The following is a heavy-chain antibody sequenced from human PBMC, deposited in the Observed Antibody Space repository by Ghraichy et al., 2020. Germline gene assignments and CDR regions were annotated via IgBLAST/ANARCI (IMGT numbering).Heavy chain of an antibody. CDR2: IKQDGSVQ. V-gene: IGHV3-7*01. J-gene: IGHJ5*02. CDR3: ARDPLAAAAWVRGFDP. D-gene: IGHD6-13*01. Sequence: GGSLRLSCAASGFIFSTCWMSWVRQAPGKWLEWVANIKQDGSVQYYVDSVKGRFTISRDNAKNSLYLQMNSLRAEDTAVYYCARDPLAAAAWVRGFDPWGQGTLVTVSS. CDR1: GFIFSTCW.